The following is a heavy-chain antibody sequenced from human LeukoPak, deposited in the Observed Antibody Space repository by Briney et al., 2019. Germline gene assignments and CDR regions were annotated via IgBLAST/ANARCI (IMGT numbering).Heavy chain of an antibody. CDR1: GDSLAGSTYY. D-gene: IGHD3-22*01. CDR2: SYYTGNT. J-gene: IGHJ4*02. Sequence: PSETLSLTCTVSGDSLAGSTYYCPWIRQTPGKGLEWIGNSYYTGNTYYITSLKSLATISLDTSKNQFSLNLTAVASALSCVYYCARTFKFAYDPSGYKQYDFEDRGQRILVSVSS. CDR3: ARTFKFAYDPSGYKQYDFED. V-gene: IGHV4-39*01.